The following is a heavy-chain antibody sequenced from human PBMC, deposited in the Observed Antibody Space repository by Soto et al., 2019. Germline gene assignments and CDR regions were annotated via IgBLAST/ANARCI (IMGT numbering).Heavy chain of an antibody. CDR3: AHSALNYDILTGYPFDY. Sequence: GXGPTLVNPTQTLTLTCTFSGFSLSTSGVGVGWIRQPPGKALEWLALIYWNDDKRYSPSLKSRLTITKDTSKNQVVLTMTNMDPVDTATYYCAHSALNYDILTGYPFDYWGQGTLVTVSS. J-gene: IGHJ4*02. V-gene: IGHV2-5*01. D-gene: IGHD3-9*01. CDR2: IYWNDDK. CDR1: GFSLSTSGVG.